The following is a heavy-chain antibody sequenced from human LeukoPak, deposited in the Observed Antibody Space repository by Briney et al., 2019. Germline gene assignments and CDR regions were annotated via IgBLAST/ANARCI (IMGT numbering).Heavy chain of an antibody. CDR3: TTDFGRVVVNHAHY. CDR2: INSDGSST. V-gene: IGHV3-74*01. CDR1: GFTFSSYW. J-gene: IGHJ4*02. D-gene: IGHD2-15*01. Sequence: GGSLRLSCAASGFTFSSYWMHWVRQAPGKGLVWVSRINSDGSSTSYADSVKGRFTISRDNAKNTLYLQMNSLRAEDTAVYYCTTDFGRVVVNHAHYWGQGTLVTVSS.